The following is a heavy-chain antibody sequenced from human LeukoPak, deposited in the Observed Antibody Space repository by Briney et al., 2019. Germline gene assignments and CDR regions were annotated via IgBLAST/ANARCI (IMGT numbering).Heavy chain of an antibody. CDR1: GFTFSNYV. D-gene: IGHD6-6*01. Sequence: GGSLRLSCAASGFTFSNYVMHWVRQAPGKGLEWVAVIWYDASNKYYADSVKGRFTISRDNSKNTLYLQMNSLRADDTAVYYCATDISSSRFDFWGQGTLVTVSS. J-gene: IGHJ4*02. CDR2: IWYDASNK. CDR3: ATDISSSRFDF. V-gene: IGHV3-33*01.